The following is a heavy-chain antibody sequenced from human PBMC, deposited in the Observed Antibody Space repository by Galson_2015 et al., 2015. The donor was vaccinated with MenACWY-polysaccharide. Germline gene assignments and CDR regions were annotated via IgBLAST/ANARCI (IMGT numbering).Heavy chain of an antibody. V-gene: IGHV1-18*01. CDR2: ISAYNGNT. Sequence: SVKVSCKASGGTFTSYGISWVRQAPGQGLEWMGWISAYNGNTNYAQKLQGRVTMTTDTSTSTAYMELRSLRSDDTAVYYCARDRGYSGYDGFPFDLWGRGTLVTVSS. CDR1: GGTFTSYG. CDR3: ARDRGYSGYDGFPFDL. J-gene: IGHJ2*01. D-gene: IGHD5-12*01.